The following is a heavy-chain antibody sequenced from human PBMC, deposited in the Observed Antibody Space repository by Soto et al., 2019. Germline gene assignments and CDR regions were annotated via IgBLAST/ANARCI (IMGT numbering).Heavy chain of an antibody. Sequence: SETLSLTCTVSGGSISSYYWSWIRQPPAKGLEWIGYIYYSGSTNYNPSLKSRVTISVDSSKNQFSLRLSSVTAADTAVYYCARHRPYSSPFYFDSWGQGTLVTVSS. D-gene: IGHD2-15*01. J-gene: IGHJ4*02. V-gene: IGHV4-59*08. CDR2: IYYSGST. CDR3: ARHRPYSSPFYFDS. CDR1: GGSISSYY.